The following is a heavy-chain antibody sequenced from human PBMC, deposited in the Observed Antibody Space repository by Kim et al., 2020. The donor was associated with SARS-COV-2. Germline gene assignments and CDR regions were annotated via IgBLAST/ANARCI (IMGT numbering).Heavy chain of an antibody. Sequence: GGSLRLSCAASGITFSSYSMNWVRQAPGKGLEWVSSISSSSSYIYYADSVKGRFTISRDNAKNSLYLQMNSLRAEDTAVYYCAREFGADYDILTGYYIDHFDYWGQGTLVTVSS. CDR1: GITFSSYS. CDR2: ISSSSSYI. V-gene: IGHV3-21*01. J-gene: IGHJ4*02. CDR3: AREFGADYDILTGYYIDHFDY. D-gene: IGHD3-9*01.